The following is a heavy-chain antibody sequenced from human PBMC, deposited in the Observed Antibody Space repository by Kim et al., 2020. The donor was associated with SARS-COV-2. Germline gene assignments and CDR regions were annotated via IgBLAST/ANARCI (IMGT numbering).Heavy chain of an antibody. V-gene: IGHV4-31*02. J-gene: IGHJ4*02. CDR3: ARVFVVVPAARHFDY. D-gene: IGHD2-2*01. Sequence: PSLKSRVTISVDTSKNQFSLKLSSVTAADTAVYYCARVFVVVPAARHFDYWGQGTLVTVSS.